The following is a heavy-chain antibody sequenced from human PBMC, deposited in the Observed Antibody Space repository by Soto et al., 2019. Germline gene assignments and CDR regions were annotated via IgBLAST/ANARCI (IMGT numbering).Heavy chain of an antibody. Sequence: QVQLVESGGGVVQPGRSLRLSCAASGFTFSLYDIHWVRQASGKGLDWVAVISYDGSNAYYADSVNGRFTISRDNSKNTAYLQMSSLRAEDTAVYYCAKSELTYWYFDLWGRGTLVTVSS. J-gene: IGHJ2*01. CDR2: ISYDGSNA. CDR1: GFTFSLYD. CDR3: AKSELTYWYFDL. D-gene: IGHD1-26*01. V-gene: IGHV3-30*18.